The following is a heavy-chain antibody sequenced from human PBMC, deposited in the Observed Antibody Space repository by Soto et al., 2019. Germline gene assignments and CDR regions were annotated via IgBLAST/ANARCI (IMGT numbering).Heavy chain of an antibody. CDR3: ARDDSSSWQDY. V-gene: IGHV1-8*01. CDR1: GYTFTSYD. CDR2: MNPNSGNT. J-gene: IGHJ4*02. D-gene: IGHD6-13*01. Sequence: ASVKVSCKASGYTFTSYDINWVRQATGQGLEWMGWMNPNSGNTGYAQKFQGRVTLTRDTSASTAYMELSSLRSEDTAVYYCARDDSSSWQDYWGQGTLVTVSS.